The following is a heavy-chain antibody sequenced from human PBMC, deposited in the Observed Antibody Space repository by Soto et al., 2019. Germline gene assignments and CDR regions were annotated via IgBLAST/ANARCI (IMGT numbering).Heavy chain of an antibody. Sequence: QVQLVESGGGVVQPGRSLRLSCAASGFTFSSYGMHWVRQAPGKGLEWVAVISYDGSNKYYADSVKGRFTISRDNSKNTLYLQMNSLRAEDTAVYYCAKVDTAMVTYYYYYGMDVW. J-gene: IGHJ6*01. V-gene: IGHV3-30*18. CDR1: GFTFSSYG. CDR3: AKVDTAMVTYYYYYGMDV. D-gene: IGHD5-18*01. CDR2: ISYDGSNK.